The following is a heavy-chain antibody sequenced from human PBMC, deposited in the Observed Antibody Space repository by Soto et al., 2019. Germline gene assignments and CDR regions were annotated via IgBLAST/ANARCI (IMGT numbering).Heavy chain of an antibody. CDR1: GYIFTDYY. CDR2: INPNSGGT. Sequence: ASVKVSCKASGYIFTDYYMHWVRQAPGQGLEWMGWINPNSGGTNYAQKFQGRVTMTRDTSISTAYMELSRLRSDDTAVYYCAAGGDSAYYYYYGMDVWGQGTTVTVSS. D-gene: IGHD2-21*02. V-gene: IGHV1-2*02. J-gene: IGHJ6*02. CDR3: AAGGDSAYYYYYGMDV.